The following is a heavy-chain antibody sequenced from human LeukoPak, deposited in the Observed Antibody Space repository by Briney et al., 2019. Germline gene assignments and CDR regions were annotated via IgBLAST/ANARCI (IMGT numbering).Heavy chain of an antibody. CDR1: GGSISSGDYY. D-gene: IGHD2-15*01. CDR2: IYYSGST. V-gene: IGHV4-30-4*01. J-gene: IGHJ6*04. Sequence: SETLSLTCTVSGGSISSGDYYWSWLRQPPGKGLEWIGYIYYSGSTYYNPSLKSRVTISVDTSKNQFSLKLSSVTAADTAVYYCARDPLKGYPYGMDVWGKGTTVTVSS. CDR3: ARDPLKGYPYGMDV.